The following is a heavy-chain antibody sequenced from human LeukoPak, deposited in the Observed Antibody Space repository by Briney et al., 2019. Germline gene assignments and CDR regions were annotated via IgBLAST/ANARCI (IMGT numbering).Heavy chain of an antibody. Sequence: GGSLRLSCAASGFTFSSYAMSWVRQAPGKGLEGVSVIYSGGSTYYADSVKGRFTISRHNSKNTLYLQMNSLRAEDTAVYYCTTIKRGDIFGYFDFWGQGILVTVSS. J-gene: IGHJ4*02. V-gene: IGHV3-53*04. CDR2: IYSGGST. D-gene: IGHD5-18*01. CDR3: TTIKRGDIFGYFDF. CDR1: GFTFSSYA.